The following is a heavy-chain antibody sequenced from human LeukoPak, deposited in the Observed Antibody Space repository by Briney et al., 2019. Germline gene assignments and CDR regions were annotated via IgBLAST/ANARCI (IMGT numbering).Heavy chain of an antibody. CDR3: ARDSLTMIVGRQKRGLDY. D-gene: IGHD3-22*01. CDR1: GFTFSNYN. V-gene: IGHV3-21*01. Sequence: GGSLRLSCAASGFTFSNYNMNWVRQAPGKGLEWVSSVRSSTTYVYYADSVKGRFTISRDNAKNSLYLQMNSLRAEDTAVYYCARDSLTMIVGRQKRGLDYWGQGTLVTVSS. CDR2: VRSSTTYV. J-gene: IGHJ4*02.